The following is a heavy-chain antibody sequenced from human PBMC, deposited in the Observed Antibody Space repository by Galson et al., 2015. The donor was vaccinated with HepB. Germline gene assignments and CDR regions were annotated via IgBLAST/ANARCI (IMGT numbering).Heavy chain of an antibody. V-gene: IGHV5-51*04. Sequence: QSGAEVKKPGESLKISCKGSGYTFTNYWIDWVRQVPGKGLEWMGTIFPGDSYTTYSPSFQGQVTISADKPISTACLEWSSLKASDTAMYFCARHPFAAADSWGQGTQVTVSS. CDR2: IFPGDSYT. D-gene: IGHD2-15*01. CDR1: GYTFTNYW. J-gene: IGHJ4*02. CDR3: ARHPFAAADS.